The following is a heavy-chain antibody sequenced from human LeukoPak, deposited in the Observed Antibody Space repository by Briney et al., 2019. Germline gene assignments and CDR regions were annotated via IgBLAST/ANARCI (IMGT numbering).Heavy chain of an antibody. CDR3: VRLYYYDSRGFYY. V-gene: IGHV3-66*04. D-gene: IGHD3-22*01. CDR2: IYSDGRA. J-gene: IGHJ4*02. Sequence: QPGGPLRLSCAACGFIVSRNYMTWVRQAPGKGLEWLSVIYSDGRAYYAESVKGRFTISRDSSENTLYLQMNSLRAEDTAVYYCVRLYYYDSRGFYYWGQGTLVTVSS. CDR1: GFIVSRNY.